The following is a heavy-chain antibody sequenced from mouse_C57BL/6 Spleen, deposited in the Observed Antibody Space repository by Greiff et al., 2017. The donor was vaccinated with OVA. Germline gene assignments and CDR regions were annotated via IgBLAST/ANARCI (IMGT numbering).Heavy chain of an antibody. Sequence: VKLQQPGAELVKPGASVKMSCKASGYTFTSYWITWVKQRPGQGLEWIGDIYPGSGSTNYNEKFKSKATLTVDTSSSTAYMQLSSLTSEDSAVYYCARDPNYYGSSYFDYWGQGTTLTVSS. J-gene: IGHJ2*01. CDR2: IYPGSGST. D-gene: IGHD1-1*01. CDR3: ARDPNYYGSSYFDY. CDR1: GYTFTSYW. V-gene: IGHV1-55*01.